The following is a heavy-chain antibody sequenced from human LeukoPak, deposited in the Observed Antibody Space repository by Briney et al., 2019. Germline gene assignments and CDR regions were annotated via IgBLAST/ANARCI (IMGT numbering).Heavy chain of an antibody. Sequence: GGSLRLFCAASGFTFSRYWMSWVRQAPGKGLEWVANIKQDGSEKYFVDSVRGRFTISRDNAKNSLYLQMNSLRAEDTAVYYCARVTMVQETYDYWGQGTLVTVSS. CDR1: GFTFSRYW. D-gene: IGHD3-10*01. V-gene: IGHV3-7*01. CDR2: IKQDGSEK. J-gene: IGHJ4*02. CDR3: ARVTMVQETYDY.